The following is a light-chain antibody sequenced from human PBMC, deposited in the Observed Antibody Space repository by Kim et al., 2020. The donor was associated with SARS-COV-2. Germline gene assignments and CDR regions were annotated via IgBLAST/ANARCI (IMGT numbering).Light chain of an antibody. Sequence: SPGEGVTPPCRASRRVYSNLAWYQQRPGQAPRLLIHGASSRATGIPDRVSGSGSGTDFTLTISRLEPEDFAVYYCHQYDSSLRDFGGGTKVDIK. CDR2: GAS. J-gene: IGKJ4*01. CDR1: RRVYSN. V-gene: IGKV3-20*01. CDR3: HQYDSSLRD.